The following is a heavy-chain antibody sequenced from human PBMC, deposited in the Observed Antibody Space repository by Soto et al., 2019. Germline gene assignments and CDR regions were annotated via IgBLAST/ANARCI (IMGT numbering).Heavy chain of an antibody. J-gene: IGHJ3*02. D-gene: IGHD2-2*01. CDR3: ARDLVVPAAAGYAFDI. Sequence: GESLKISCKGSGYSFTSYWIGWVRQMPGKGLEWMGIIYPGDSDTRYSPSFQGQVTISADKSISTAYLQGSSLKASDTAMYYCARDLVVPAAAGYAFDIWGQGTMVTVSS. CDR1: GYSFTSYW. CDR2: IYPGDSDT. V-gene: IGHV5-51*01.